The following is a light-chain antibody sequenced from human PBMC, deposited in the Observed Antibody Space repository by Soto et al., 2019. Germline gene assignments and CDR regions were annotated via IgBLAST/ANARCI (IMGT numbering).Light chain of an antibody. CDR1: QGISDD. CDR3: LQHSRYPYT. J-gene: IGKJ5*01. Sequence: DIHLTQSPSSLSASVGDRVTITCRASQGISDDLGWYQQKPGEAPERLIYAASSLRSGVPERFSGSGSGTEFTLTISSLQPEDFATYYCLQHSRYPYTFGQGTRLEIK. V-gene: IGKV1-17*01. CDR2: AAS.